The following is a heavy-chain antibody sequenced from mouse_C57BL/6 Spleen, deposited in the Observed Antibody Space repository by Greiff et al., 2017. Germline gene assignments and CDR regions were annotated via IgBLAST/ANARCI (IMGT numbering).Heavy chain of an antibody. CDR1: GYAFSSSW. Sequence: QVQLQHSGPELVKPGASVKISCKASGYAFSSSWMNWVKQRPGKGLEWIGRIYPGDGDTNYNGKFKGKATLTADKSSSTAYMQLSSLTSEDSAVYFCARGDWDDFDYWGQGTTLTVSS. CDR3: ARGDWDDFDY. J-gene: IGHJ2*01. CDR2: IYPGDGDT. D-gene: IGHD4-1*01. V-gene: IGHV1-82*01.